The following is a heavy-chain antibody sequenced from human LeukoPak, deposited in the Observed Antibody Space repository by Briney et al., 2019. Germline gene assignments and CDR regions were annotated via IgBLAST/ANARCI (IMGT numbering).Heavy chain of an antibody. CDR2: ISYDGSNK. D-gene: IGHD3-10*01. CDR1: GFTFSSYG. J-gene: IGHJ4*02. CDR3: AKGHYGSGSWDY. Sequence: GGSLRLSCAASGFTFSSYGMHWVRQAPGKGLEWVAVISYDGSNKYYADSVKGRFTISRDNSKNTLYLQMNSLRAEDTAVYYCAKGHYGSGSWDYWGQGTLVTVPS. V-gene: IGHV3-30*18.